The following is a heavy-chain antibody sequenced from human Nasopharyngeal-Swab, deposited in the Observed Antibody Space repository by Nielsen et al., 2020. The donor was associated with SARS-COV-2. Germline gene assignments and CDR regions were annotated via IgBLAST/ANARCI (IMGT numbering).Heavy chain of an antibody. CDR2: IYYSGST. V-gene: IGHV4-59*01. J-gene: IGHJ4*02. Sequence: SETLSLTCAVYGGSISSYYWSWIRQPPGKGLEWIGYIYYSGSTNYNPSLKSRVTISVDTSKNQFSLKLSSVTAADTAVYYCARDYGDYSYFDYWGQGTLVTVSS. CDR1: GGSISSYY. D-gene: IGHD4-17*01. CDR3: ARDYGDYSYFDY.